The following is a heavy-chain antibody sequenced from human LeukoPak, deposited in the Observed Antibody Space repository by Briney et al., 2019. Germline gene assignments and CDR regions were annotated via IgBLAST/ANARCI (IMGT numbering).Heavy chain of an antibody. Sequence: GGSLRLSCAASGFTFSSYAMSWVRQAPGKGLEWVSAVSAGGDNTYYAESVKGRFTISRDNSKNTVYLQMTSVTAEDTAGYYCAKKRTPVAGTNYFDYWGQGILVTVSS. CDR2: VSAGGDNT. J-gene: IGHJ4*02. D-gene: IGHD6-19*01. V-gene: IGHV3-23*01. CDR3: AKKRTPVAGTNYFDY. CDR1: GFTFSSYA.